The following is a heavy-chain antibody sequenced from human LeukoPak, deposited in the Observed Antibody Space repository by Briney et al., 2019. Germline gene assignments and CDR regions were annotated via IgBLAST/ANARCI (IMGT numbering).Heavy chain of an antibody. CDR1: AFTFSRSA. J-gene: IGHJ3*02. Sequence: GGSLRLSCAASAFTFSRSAMSWVRQAPGKGLEWVSAISGPGGTTYHADSVKGRSSISRDNSKNTLFLQMDSLRAEDTAIYYCAKERGLVAGFAFDIWGQGTMVTVSS. V-gene: IGHV3-23*01. CDR3: AKERGLVAGFAFDI. CDR2: ISGPGGTT. D-gene: IGHD6-19*01.